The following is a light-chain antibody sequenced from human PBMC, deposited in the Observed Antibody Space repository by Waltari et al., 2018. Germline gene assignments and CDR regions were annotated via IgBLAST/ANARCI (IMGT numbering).Light chain of an antibody. CDR1: QSVSSN. CDR3: QQYNNWLWT. CDR2: GAS. J-gene: IGKJ1*01. V-gene: IGKV3-15*01. Sequence: EIVMTQSPATLSVSPGERATLSCRASQSVSSNLAWYQQKPGLAPRLLIYGASTRATGIPARFSGSGSGTEFTLTISSLQSEDFAVYYCQQYNNWLWTFGQGTKVEIK.